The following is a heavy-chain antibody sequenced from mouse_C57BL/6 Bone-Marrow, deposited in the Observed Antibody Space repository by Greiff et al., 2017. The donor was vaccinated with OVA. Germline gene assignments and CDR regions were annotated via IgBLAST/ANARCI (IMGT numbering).Heavy chain of an antibody. CDR3: TTYGYDRGFDY. V-gene: IGHV14-4*01. CDR2: IDPENGDT. Sequence: VQLQQSGAELVRPGASVKLSCTASGFNFKDDYMHWVKQRPEQGLEWIGWIDPENGDTEYASKFQGKATITADTSSNTAYLQLSSLTSEDTAVYYCTTYGYDRGFDYWGQGTTLTVSS. D-gene: IGHD2-2*01. CDR1: GFNFKDDY. J-gene: IGHJ2*01.